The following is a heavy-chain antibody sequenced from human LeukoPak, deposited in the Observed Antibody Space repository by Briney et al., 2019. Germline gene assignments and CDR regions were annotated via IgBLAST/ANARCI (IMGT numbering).Heavy chain of an antibody. V-gene: IGHV3-7*01. CDR3: AREQDGYDFWSGYHKQNWFDP. Sequence: GGSLRLSCAASGFTFSSYWMSWVRQAPGKGLGWVANIKQDGSEKYYVDSVKGRFTISRDNAKNSLYLQRNSLRAEDTAVYYCAREQDGYDFWSGYHKQNWFDPWGQGTLVTVSS. CDR2: IKQDGSEK. CDR1: GFTFSSYW. D-gene: IGHD3-3*01. J-gene: IGHJ5*02.